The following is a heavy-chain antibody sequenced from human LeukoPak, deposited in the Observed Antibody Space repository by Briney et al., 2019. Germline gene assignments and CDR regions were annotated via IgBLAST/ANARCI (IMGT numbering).Heavy chain of an antibody. V-gene: IGHV3-7*01. CDR1: GFTFSNYW. J-gene: IGHJ4*02. CDR2: IDQDGSEK. CDR3: ARGYFEF. Sequence: GGSLRLSCAASGFTFSNYWMHWVRQAPGKGLEWVANIDQDGSEKYYVDSVKGRFTISRDNAKNSLYLQMSSLRAEDTAVYYCARGYFEFWGQGTLVTVSS.